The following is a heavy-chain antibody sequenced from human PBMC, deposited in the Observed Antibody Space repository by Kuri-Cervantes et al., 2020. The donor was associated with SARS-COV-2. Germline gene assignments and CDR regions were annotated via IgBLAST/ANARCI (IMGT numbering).Heavy chain of an antibody. J-gene: IGHJ4*02. D-gene: IGHD3-10*01. CDR3: ARNRYGSGSFPPDY. V-gene: IGHV4-30-2*01. CDR1: GGSISSGGYY. Sequence: SETLSLTCTVSGGSISSGGYYWSWIRQPPGKGLEWIGYIYHSGSTYYNPSLKSRVTISVDRSKNQFSLKLSSVTAADTAVYYCARNRYGSGSFPPDYWGQGTLVTVSS. CDR2: IYHSGST.